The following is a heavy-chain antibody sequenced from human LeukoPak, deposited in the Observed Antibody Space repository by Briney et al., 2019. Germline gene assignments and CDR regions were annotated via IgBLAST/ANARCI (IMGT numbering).Heavy chain of an antibody. CDR2: INAGNGNT. CDR1: GYTFSSYA. CDR3: AREAGCSWRPHNWFDP. D-gene: IGHD2-15*01. J-gene: IGHJ5*02. V-gene: IGHV1-3*01. Sequence: ASVKVSCKASGYTFSSYAMHWVRQAPGQRLEWMGWINAGNGNTKYSQNFQGRVTITRDTSASIAYMELSSLRSEDTAVYYCAREAGCSWRPHNWFDPWGQGTLVTVSS.